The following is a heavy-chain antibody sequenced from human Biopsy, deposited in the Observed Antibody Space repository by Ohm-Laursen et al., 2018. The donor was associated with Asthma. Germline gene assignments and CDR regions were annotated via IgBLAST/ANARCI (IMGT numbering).Heavy chain of an antibody. V-gene: IGHV4-31*03. J-gene: IGHJ4*02. Sequence: PSETLSLTCTVSYGSITSGGYYWTWIRQHPGKGLKWIGFIYYSGSTYYNPSLKSRVSISIDTSKNQFSLKLSSVTAADTAVYYCARAQDYYDSRGYYRSFDYWGQGTLVTVSS. CDR3: ARAQDYYDSRGYYRSFDY. D-gene: IGHD3-22*01. CDR2: IYYSGST. CDR1: YGSITSGGYY.